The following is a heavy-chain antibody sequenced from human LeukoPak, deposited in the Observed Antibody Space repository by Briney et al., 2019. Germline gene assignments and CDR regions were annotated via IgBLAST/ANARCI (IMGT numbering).Heavy chain of an antibody. CDR2: FYYSGST. Sequence: PSETLSLTCTASGGSVSSYYWSWIRQPPGKGLEWIGYFYYSGSTNYNPALKSRVTISVDTSKNQFSLKLSSVTAADTAVYYCASYSSSWAHTSPIDYWGQGTLVTVSS. V-gene: IGHV4-59*02. D-gene: IGHD6-13*01. J-gene: IGHJ4*02. CDR3: ASYSSSWAHTSPIDY. CDR1: GGSVSSYY.